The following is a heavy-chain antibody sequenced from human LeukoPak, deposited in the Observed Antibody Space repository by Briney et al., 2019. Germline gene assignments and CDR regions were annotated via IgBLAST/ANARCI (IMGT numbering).Heavy chain of an antibody. J-gene: IGHJ4*02. D-gene: IGHD3-10*01. CDR1: GFTFSSYG. V-gene: IGHV3-21*06. CDR3: VKDGRGVRWGGQLYF. Sequence: GGTLRLSCAASGFTFSSYGMSWVRQAPGKGLEWVSSITGSGPYMLYADSVKHRFTISRDNTKNLLYLEMNSLRAEDTAMYFCVKDGRGVRWGGQLYFLGQGTLGNGSS. CDR2: ITGSGPYM.